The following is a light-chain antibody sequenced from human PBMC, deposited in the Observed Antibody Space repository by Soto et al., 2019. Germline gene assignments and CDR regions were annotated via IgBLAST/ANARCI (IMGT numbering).Light chain of an antibody. V-gene: IGKV1-8*01. Sequence: AIRMTQSPSSLSASTGDRVTITCRASQGISSYLAWYQQKPGKAPKLLIYAASTLQSGVPSRFIGSGSGTDFTLTISCLQSEDFATYYCQQYYSYPPFTFGPGTKVDI. CDR3: QQYYSYPPFT. J-gene: IGKJ3*01. CDR1: QGISSY. CDR2: AAS.